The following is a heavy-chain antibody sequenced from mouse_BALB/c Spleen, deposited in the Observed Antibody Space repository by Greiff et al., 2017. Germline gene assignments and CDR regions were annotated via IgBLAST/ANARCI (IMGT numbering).Heavy chain of an antibody. J-gene: IGHJ3*01. CDR3: ARLGNSAWFAY. CDR1: GFTFSSYA. Sequence: DVMLVESGGGLVKPGGSLKLSCAASGFTFSSYAMSWVRQSPEKRLEWVAEISSGGSYTYYPDTVTGRFTISRDNAKNTLYLEMSSLRSEDTAMYYCARLGNSAWFAYWGQGTLVTVSA. V-gene: IGHV5-9-4*01. D-gene: IGHD2-1*01. CDR2: ISSGGSYT.